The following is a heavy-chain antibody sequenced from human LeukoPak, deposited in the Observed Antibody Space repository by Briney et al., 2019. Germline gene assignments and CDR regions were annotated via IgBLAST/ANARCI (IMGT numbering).Heavy chain of an antibody. J-gene: IGHJ5*02. CDR2: FDPEDGET. CDR1: GYTLTELS. Sequence: ASVKVSCKVSGYTLTELSMHWVRQAPGKGLEWMGGFDPEDGETIYAQKFQGRVTMTEDTSTDTAYMELSSLRSEDTALYYCATENKGMMVRGEYWFDPWGQGTLVTVSS. CDR3: ATENKGMMVRGEYWFDP. D-gene: IGHD3-10*01. V-gene: IGHV1-24*01.